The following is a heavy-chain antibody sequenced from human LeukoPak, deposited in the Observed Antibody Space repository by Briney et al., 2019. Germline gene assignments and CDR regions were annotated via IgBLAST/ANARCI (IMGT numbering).Heavy chain of an antibody. V-gene: IGHV3-7*01. CDR2: IKTDGSEK. D-gene: IGHD3-22*01. CDR3: ATYSSLNRREFQF. CDR1: GFTFGDYA. Sequence: PGGSLRLSCTASGFTFGDYAMGWVRQAPGKGLQWVANIKTDGSEKYYVDSVKGRFTISRDNAKNSLYLQMNSLRAEDTAVYYCATYSSLNRREFQFWGQGTLLTVSS. J-gene: IGHJ1*01.